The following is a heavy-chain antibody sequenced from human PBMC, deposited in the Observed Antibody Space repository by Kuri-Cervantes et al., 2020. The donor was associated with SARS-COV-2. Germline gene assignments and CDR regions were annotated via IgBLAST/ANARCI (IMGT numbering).Heavy chain of an antibody. J-gene: IGHJ3*02. CDR1: GGTFSSYA. CDR2: IIPILGIA. Sequence: SVKVSCKASGGTFSSYAISWVRQAPGQGLEWMGGIIPILGIANYAQKFQGRVTITADKSTSTAYVELSSLRSEDTAVYYCAREGYSYGYVGDASDIWGQGTMVTVSS. V-gene: IGHV1-69*10. CDR3: AREGYSYGYVGDASDI. D-gene: IGHD5-18*01.